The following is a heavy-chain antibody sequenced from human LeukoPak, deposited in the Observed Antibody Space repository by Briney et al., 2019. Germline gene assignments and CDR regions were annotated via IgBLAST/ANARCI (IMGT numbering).Heavy chain of an antibody. CDR2: ITGSSTWT. J-gene: IGHJ2*01. V-gene: IGHV3-23*01. CDR1: GFTFITYG. Sequence: SGGSLRLSCEASGFTFITYGMTWVRDAPGGGLEWVSGITGSSTWTYSADSVKGRFTISRDNSNNTLHLQMNSLRAEDTAIYDCARELVSLGTGYFDLWGRGTLVTVSS. D-gene: IGHD7-27*01. CDR3: ARELVSLGTGYFDL.